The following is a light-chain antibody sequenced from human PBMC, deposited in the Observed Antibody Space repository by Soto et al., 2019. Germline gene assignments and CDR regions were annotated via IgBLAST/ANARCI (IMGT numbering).Light chain of an antibody. J-gene: IGKJ2*01. CDR3: QHYNFWPHS. Sequence: EIVLTQSPATLSLSPVERATLSCRASQSVSSYLAWYQQKPGQAPRLLIYRASIRATGVPARFSGSGSGTEFTLTISGLQSEDVSIYFCQHYNFWPHSFGQGTKVDIK. CDR1: QSVSSY. V-gene: IGKV3-15*01. CDR2: RAS.